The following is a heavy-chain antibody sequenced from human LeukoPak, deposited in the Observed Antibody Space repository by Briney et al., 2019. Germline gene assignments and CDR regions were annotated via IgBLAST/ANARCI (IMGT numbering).Heavy chain of an antibody. CDR2: MNPNSGNT. V-gene: IGHV1-8*01. D-gene: IGHD3-22*01. J-gene: IGHJ4*02. CDR1: GYTFTSYD. CDR3: AREVVHYYDSSGGSDY. Sequence: ASVKVSCKASGYTFTSYDINWVRQATGQGLEWMGWMNPNSGNTGYAQKFQGRVTMTRNTSINTVYMELSSLRSEDTAVYYCAREVVHYYDSSGGSDYWGQGTLVTVSS.